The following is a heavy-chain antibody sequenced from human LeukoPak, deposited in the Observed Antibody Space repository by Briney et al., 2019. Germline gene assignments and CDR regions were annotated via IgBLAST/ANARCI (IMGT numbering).Heavy chain of an antibody. Sequence: SGGSLRLSCVASGFPFSSYWMSWVRQAPGKGLEWVAYIKKTGSETYYMDSVEGRFTITRDNSRDSVFLHMYGLRAEDTAVYFCARENGYCSGANCYSYFDSWGQGTLVTVSS. J-gene: IGHJ4*02. V-gene: IGHV3-7*01. CDR3: ARENGYCSGANCYSYFDS. CDR2: IKKTGSET. D-gene: IGHD2-15*01. CDR1: GFPFSSYW.